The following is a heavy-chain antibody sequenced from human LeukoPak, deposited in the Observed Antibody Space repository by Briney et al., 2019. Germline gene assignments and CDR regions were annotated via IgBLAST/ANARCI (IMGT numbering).Heavy chain of an antibody. CDR2: ISAYNGNT. CDR3: ARGAGYCSSTSCYVFDY. D-gene: IGHD2-2*01. Sequence: ASVKVSCKASGYTFTSYGISWVRQAPGRGLEWMGWISAYNGNTNYAQKLQGRVTMTTDTSTSTAYMKLRSLRSDDTAVYYCARGAGYCSSTSCYVFDYWGQGTLVTVSS. V-gene: IGHV1-18*04. CDR1: GYTFTSYG. J-gene: IGHJ4*02.